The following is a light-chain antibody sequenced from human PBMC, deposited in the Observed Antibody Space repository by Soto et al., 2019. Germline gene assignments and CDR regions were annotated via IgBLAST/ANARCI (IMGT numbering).Light chain of an antibody. J-gene: IGKJ1*01. CDR3: QQYNSYST. CDR2: DAS. V-gene: IGKV1-5*01. Sequence: DILMTQSPSTLSTSVGDRVTITCRASQSLSGQLAWYQQKPGQAPKLLIHDASTLQSGVPSRFSGSGSGTEFTLTISSLQPDDFATYYCQQYNSYSTFGQGTKVDIK. CDR1: QSLSGQ.